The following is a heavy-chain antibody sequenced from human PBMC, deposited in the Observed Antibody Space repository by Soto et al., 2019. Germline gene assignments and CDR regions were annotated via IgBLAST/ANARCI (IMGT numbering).Heavy chain of an antibody. J-gene: IGHJ4*02. CDR3: AIPTYPGIAVAGTAGY. CDR2: ISYDGSNK. V-gene: IGHV3-30*03. Sequence: QVQLVESGGGVVQPGRSLRLSCAASGFTFSSYGMHWVRQAPGKGLEWVAVISYDGSNKYYADSVKGRFTISRDNSKNTLYLQMNSLRAEDTAVYYCAIPTYPGIAVAGTAGYWGQGTLVTVSS. CDR1: GFTFSSYG. D-gene: IGHD6-19*01.